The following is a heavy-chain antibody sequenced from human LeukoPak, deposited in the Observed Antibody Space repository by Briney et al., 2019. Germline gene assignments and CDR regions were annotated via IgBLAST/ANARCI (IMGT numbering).Heavy chain of an antibody. CDR3: ARLVLSGAAADETVDY. CDR2: IYYSGST. V-gene: IGHV4-59*01. Sequence: SETLSLTCTVSGGSISSYYWSWIRQPPGKGLEWIGYIYYSGSTNYNPSLKGRVTISVDTSKNQFSLKLSSVTAADTAVYYCARLVLSGAAADETVDYWGQGTLVTVSS. D-gene: IGHD2-2*01. J-gene: IGHJ4*02. CDR1: GGSISSYY.